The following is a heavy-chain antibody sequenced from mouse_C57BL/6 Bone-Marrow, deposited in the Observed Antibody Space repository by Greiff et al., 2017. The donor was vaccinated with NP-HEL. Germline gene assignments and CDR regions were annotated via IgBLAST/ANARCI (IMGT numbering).Heavy chain of an antibody. CDR1: GFHIKNTY. J-gene: IGHJ2*01. D-gene: IGHD1-1*01. V-gene: IGHV14-3*01. CDR2: IDPANGNN. Sequence: VQLQQSVAELVRPGASVKLSCTASGFHIKNTYMHWVKQRPEQGLAWIGRIDPANGNNKYAPKFQGKATINADTSSNTAYLQLSSLTSEDTAIYYCARCYYGSSYAFDYWGQGTTLTVSS. CDR3: ARCYYGSSYAFDY.